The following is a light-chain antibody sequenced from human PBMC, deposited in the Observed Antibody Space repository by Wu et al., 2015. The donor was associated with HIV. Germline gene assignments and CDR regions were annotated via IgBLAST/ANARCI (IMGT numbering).Light chain of an antibody. CDR1: QGISNF. V-gene: IGKV1-27*01. Sequence: DIQMTQSPSSLSASVGDRVTITCRASQGISNFLAWYQQKPGKPPKVLIYAASTLQSGVPSRFSGGGSGTDFTLTVSSLQPEDVATYYCQNYNSARITFGQGTRLEIK. J-gene: IGKJ5*01. CDR3: QNYNSARIT. CDR2: AAS.